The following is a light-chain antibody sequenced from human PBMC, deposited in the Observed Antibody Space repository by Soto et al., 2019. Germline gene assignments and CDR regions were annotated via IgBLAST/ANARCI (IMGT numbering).Light chain of an antibody. J-gene: IGKJ2*01. V-gene: IGKV3-20*01. CDR1: QSVSNNY. CDR2: GAY. Sequence: EIVLTQSPGTLSLSPGESATLSCRDSQSVSNNYLAWYQQKHGQAPRLLIYGAYSRPTGIPDRFSGSGSGTDFTLTISTLEPEDSAVYYCQQHGSSPPFTXGQGTKVDIK. CDR3: QQHGSSPPFT.